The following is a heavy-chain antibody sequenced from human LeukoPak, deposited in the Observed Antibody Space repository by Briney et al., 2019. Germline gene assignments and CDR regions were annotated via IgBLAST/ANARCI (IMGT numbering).Heavy chain of an antibody. CDR2: IYYSGST. V-gene: IGHV4-59*01. CDR1: GGSISSYY. D-gene: IGHD5-12*01. CDR3: ARANYNYLLGY. Sequence: SETLSLTCTVSGGSISSYYWSWTRQPPGKGLEWIGYIYYSGSTNYNPSLKSRVTISVDTSKNQFSLKLSSVTAADTAVYYCARANYNYLLGYWGQGTLVTVSS. J-gene: IGHJ4*02.